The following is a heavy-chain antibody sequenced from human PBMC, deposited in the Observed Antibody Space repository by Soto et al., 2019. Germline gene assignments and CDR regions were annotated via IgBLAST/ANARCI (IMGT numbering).Heavy chain of an antibody. V-gene: IGHV4-59*01. CDR3: ARERKAYYDSSGYFDY. CDR2: ICYSGST. J-gene: IGHJ4*01. D-gene: IGHD3-22*01. Sequence: SETLSLTCTGSCGSSSSYYWSWIRHPPGKGLEWIGYICYSGSTNYNPSLKSRVTISGDTSKNQFSRKLSSVTAAATAVYYCARERKAYYDSSGYFDYWGHGTLVTVSS. CDR1: CGSSSSYY.